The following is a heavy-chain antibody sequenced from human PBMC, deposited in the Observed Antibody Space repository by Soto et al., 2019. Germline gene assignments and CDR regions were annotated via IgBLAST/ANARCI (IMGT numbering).Heavy chain of an antibody. Sequence: ASVKVSCKASGYTFTSYGISWVRQAPGQGLEWMGWISAYNGNTNYAQKLQGRVTMTTDTSTSTAYMELRSLRSDDTALYYCARDRNVFGVVISNGMDVWGQGTTVTVSS. CDR2: ISAYNGNT. D-gene: IGHD3-3*01. J-gene: IGHJ6*02. CDR3: ARDRNVFGVVISNGMDV. V-gene: IGHV1-18*01. CDR1: GYTFTSYG.